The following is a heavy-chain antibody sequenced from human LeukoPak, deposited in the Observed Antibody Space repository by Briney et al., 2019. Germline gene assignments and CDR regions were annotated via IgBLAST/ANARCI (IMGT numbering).Heavy chain of an antibody. CDR1: GYSISSAFY. V-gene: IGHV4-38-2*01. Sequence: SSETLSLTCAVSGYSISSAFYWGWIRQPPGKGLEWIGSIYYSGSTYYNPSLKSRVTISVDTSKNQFSLKLSSVTAADTAVYYCARLYYYGSGSYLYYFDYWGQGTLVTVSS. CDR2: IYYSGST. J-gene: IGHJ4*02. D-gene: IGHD3-10*01. CDR3: ARLYYYGSGSYLYYFDY.